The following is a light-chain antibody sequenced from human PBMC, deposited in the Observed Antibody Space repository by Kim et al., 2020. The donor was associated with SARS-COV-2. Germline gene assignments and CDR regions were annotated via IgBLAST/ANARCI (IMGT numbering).Light chain of an antibody. CDR2: GAS. CDR1: QSIRPY. CDR3: QQSYTAPT. J-gene: IGKJ4*01. V-gene: IGKV1-39*01. Sequence: SASVGDRVTITCRASQSIRPYLVWYQQKPGKAPNLLIYGASRVQSGVPSRFSGSGYGTEFTLTITSLQPDDFATYYCQQSYTAPTFGGGTKVDIK.